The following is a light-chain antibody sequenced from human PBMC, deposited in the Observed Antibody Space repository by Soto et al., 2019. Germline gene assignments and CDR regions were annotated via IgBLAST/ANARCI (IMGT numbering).Light chain of an antibody. CDR3: YSYAGRNIWV. CDR2: QVT. V-gene: IGLV2-23*02. J-gene: IGLJ3*02. Sequence: QSALTQPASVSGSPGQSINLSCTGTSSDVGGYDFVSWYQQYPGKAPKLIIYQVTQRPSGVSPRFSASKSGNTASLRISGLQTEDEADYYCYSYAGRNIWVFGGGTKLTVL. CDR1: SSDVGGYDF.